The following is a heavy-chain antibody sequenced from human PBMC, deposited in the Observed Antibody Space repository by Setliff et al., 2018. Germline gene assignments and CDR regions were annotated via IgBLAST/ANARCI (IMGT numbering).Heavy chain of an antibody. V-gene: IGHV1-69*05. Sequence: SVKVSCKASGGTFSSYAISWVRQAPGQGLEWMGGIIPIFGTANYAQKFQGRVTITTDESTSTAYMELSSLRSEDTAVYYCARVTGEMATIEESAYYFDYWGQGTLVTVSS. J-gene: IGHJ4*02. CDR2: IIPIFGTA. CDR3: ARVTGEMATIEESAYYFDY. CDR1: GGTFSSYA. D-gene: IGHD5-12*01.